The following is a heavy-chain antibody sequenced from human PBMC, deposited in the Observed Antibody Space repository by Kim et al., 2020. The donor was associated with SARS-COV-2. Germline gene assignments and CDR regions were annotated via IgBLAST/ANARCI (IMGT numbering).Heavy chain of an antibody. Sequence: ASVKVSCETSGYTFVNYGITWVRQAPGHGLEWMGWISPYNGHTKYAQMFQGRVTMTTDTSTSTAYMELRSLRLDDTAVYFCARVPYTGYDQEGDYWGQGTLVTVSS. J-gene: IGHJ4*02. V-gene: IGHV1-18*01. CDR1: GYTFVNYG. CDR3: ARVPYTGYDQEGDY. CDR2: ISPYNGHT. D-gene: IGHD5-12*01.